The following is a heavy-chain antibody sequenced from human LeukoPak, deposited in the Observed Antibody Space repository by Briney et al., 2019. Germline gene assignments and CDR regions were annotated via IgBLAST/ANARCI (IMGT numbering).Heavy chain of an antibody. Sequence: ASVKVSCKASGYTFTGYYMHWVRQAPGQGLEWMGRINPNSGGTNYAQKFQGRVTMTRDTSISTAYMELSRLRSDDTAVYYCAYGRDFWSGYYLDYWGQGTLVIVSS. V-gene: IGHV1-2*06. D-gene: IGHD3-3*01. CDR3: AYGRDFWSGYYLDY. J-gene: IGHJ4*02. CDR2: INPNSGGT. CDR1: GYTFTGYY.